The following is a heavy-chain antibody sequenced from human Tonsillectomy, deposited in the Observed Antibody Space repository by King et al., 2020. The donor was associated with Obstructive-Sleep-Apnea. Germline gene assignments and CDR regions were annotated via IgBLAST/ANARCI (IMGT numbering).Heavy chain of an antibody. Sequence: QLVQSGGGSAQPGGSLRLSCAASGFTFSDYSLNWVRQAPGKGLEWISYVTGRRPTIDYADSVRGRFTISRDNAENSLYLQMNSLTVEDTAVYYCVRDWAWAFDYWGQGILVTVSS. CDR3: VRDWAWAFDY. CDR2: VTGRRPTI. D-gene: IGHD3-16*01. CDR1: GFTFSDYS. J-gene: IGHJ4*02. V-gene: IGHV3-48*01.